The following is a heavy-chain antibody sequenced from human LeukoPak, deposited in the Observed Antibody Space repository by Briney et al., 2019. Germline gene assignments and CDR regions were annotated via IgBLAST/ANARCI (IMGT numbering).Heavy chain of an antibody. Sequence: SVKVSCKASGGTFSSYAISWVRQAPGQGLEWMGRIIPIFGTANYAQKFQGRVTITTDESTSTAYMELSSLRSEDTAVYYCARGDIVVVPAATVPRGSMCYFDYWGQGTLVTVSS. CDR3: ARGDIVVVPAATVPRGSMCYFDY. CDR1: GGTFSSYA. J-gene: IGHJ4*02. D-gene: IGHD2-2*01. V-gene: IGHV1-69*05. CDR2: IIPIFGTA.